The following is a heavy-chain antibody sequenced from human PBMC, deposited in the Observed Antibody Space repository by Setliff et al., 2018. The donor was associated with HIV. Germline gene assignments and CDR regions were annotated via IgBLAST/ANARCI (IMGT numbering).Heavy chain of an antibody. CDR2: IDDSGSI. V-gene: IGHV4-34*01. CDR3: ARGGTSSNWFGP. D-gene: IGHD2-2*01. Sequence: PSETLSLTCSVSGDSISSDFYIWIRQSPEKGLEWIGEIDDSGSIIYNPSLQSRVTMSVDTSKNQFSLKLTSVTAADTAVYYCARGGTSSNWFGPWGQGTLVTVSS. CDR1: GDSISSDF. J-gene: IGHJ5*02.